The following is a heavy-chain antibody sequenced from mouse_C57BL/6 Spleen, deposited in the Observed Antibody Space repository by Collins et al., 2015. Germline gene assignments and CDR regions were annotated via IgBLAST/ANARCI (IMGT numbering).Heavy chain of an antibody. D-gene: IGHD1-1*01. J-gene: IGHJ1*03. V-gene: IGHV1-36*01. Sequence: GKSLEWIGLVYPYNGGTSYNQKFKGKATLTVDTSSSTAYMELNSLTSEDSAVYYCARYGSSYWYFDVWGTGTTVTVSS. CDR2: VYPYNGGT. CDR3: ARYGSSYWYFDV.